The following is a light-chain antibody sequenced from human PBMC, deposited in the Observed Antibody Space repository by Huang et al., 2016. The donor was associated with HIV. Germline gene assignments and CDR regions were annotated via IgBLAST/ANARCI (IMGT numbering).Light chain of an antibody. CDR1: RSVSTN. Sequence: EIVMTQSPATLSVSPGQRVTLSCRANRSVSTNLAWYQQRHGQATRLLIYGSSTRAPGIPARFSGSGSGTYFSLTISSLQSEDFALYYCHQYNNWLLSFGGGTRV. CDR3: HQYNNWLLS. V-gene: IGKV3-15*01. CDR2: GSS. J-gene: IGKJ4*01.